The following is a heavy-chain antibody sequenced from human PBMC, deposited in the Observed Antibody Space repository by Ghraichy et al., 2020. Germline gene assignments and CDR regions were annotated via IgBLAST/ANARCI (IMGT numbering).Heavy chain of an antibody. Sequence: SQTLSLTCTVYGGSVSSGDHYWTWIRQSPGKGPEWIGYVHYGGSTNYNPSLKIRVTVSVDTAKNHFSLRLHSVTAADTAVYYCARVMATSYYYGLDVWGRGTTVTVSS. V-gene: IGHV4-61*03. CDR2: VHYGGST. CDR1: GGSVSSGDHY. J-gene: IGHJ6*02. D-gene: IGHD5-24*01. CDR3: ARVMATSYYYGLDV.